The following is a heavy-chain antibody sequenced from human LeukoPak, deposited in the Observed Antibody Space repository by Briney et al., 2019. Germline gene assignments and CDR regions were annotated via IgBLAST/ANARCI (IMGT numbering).Heavy chain of an antibody. CDR1: GYTFTSYG. V-gene: IGHV1-18*01. CDR2: ISAYNGNT. Sequence: GASVKVSCKASGYTFTSYGISWVRQAPGQGLEWMGWISAYNGNTNYAQKLQGRVTMTTDTSTSTAYMELRSLRSDDTAVYYCARNSPAGDSSGPYRFDPWGQGTLVTVSS. D-gene: IGHD3-22*01. J-gene: IGHJ5*02. CDR3: ARNSPAGDSSGPYRFDP.